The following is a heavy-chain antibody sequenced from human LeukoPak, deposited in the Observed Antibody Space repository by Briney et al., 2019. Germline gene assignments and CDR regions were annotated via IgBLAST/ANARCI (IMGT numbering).Heavy chain of an antibody. CDR3: AKRITMVRGVTSLYFDY. CDR2: TSGSGGST. V-gene: IGHV3-23*01. Sequence: RGSLRLSCAASGFTFSSNAMSWVRPAPGKGLEWVSATSGSGGSTYYADSVKGRFTISRDNSKNTLYLQMNSLRAEDTAVYYCAKRITMVRGVTSLYFDYWGQGTLVTVSS. D-gene: IGHD3-10*01. CDR1: GFTFSSNA. J-gene: IGHJ4*02.